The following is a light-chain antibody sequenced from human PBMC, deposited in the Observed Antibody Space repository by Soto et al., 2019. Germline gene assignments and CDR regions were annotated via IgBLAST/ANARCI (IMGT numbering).Light chain of an antibody. J-gene: IGKJ1*01. CDR3: QQYNNYSTWT. V-gene: IGKV1-5*01. CDR2: DAS. Sequence: DIPMTQSPSTLSASVGDRVTITCRASQSISYWLAWSQQKPGKAPKLLIYDASSLESGVPSRFSGSGSGTEFILTISSLQPDDFAIYYCQQYNNYSTWTFGQGTKVEIK. CDR1: QSISYW.